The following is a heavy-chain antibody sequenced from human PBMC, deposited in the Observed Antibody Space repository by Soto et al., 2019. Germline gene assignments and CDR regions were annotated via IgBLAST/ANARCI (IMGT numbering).Heavy chain of an antibody. Sequence: EVQLLESGGGLVQPGGSLRLSCVASGFTFSTHAMSWVRQAPGKGLEWVSTFSGSGGTIYYAESVKGRLTISRDDSKNKLYLQMTSLQVEDTAVYYPAKDPPWTVGPLAMDVWGQGTTVTVSS. J-gene: IGHJ6*02. CDR1: GFTFSTHA. D-gene: IGHD2-2*01. V-gene: IGHV3-23*01. CDR2: FSGSGGTI. CDR3: AKDPPWTVGPLAMDV.